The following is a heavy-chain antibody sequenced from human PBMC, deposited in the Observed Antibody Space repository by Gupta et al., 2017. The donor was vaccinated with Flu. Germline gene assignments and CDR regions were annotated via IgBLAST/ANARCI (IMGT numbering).Heavy chain of an antibody. D-gene: IGHD3-3*02. CDR3: ARDLADI. CDR2: INHDGSEK. J-gene: IGHJ3*01. V-gene: IGHV3-7*01. CDR1: W. Sequence: WMIWIRQSPGKGLEWVARINHDGSEKYYVDSVRGRFTISRDDAKNSVFLQMDSLRAEDTALYYCARDLADIRGQGTMVTVSS.